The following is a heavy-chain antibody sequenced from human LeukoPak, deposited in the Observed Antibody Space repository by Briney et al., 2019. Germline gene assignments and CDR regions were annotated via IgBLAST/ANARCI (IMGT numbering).Heavy chain of an antibody. V-gene: IGHV1-69*04. Sequence: SVKVSCKASGGTFSSYAISWVRQAPGQGLEWMGRIIPILGIANYAQEFQGRVTITTDESTSTAYMELSSLRSEDTAVYYCARARQLVFDYWGQGTLVTVSS. CDR2: IIPILGIA. CDR3: ARARQLVFDY. D-gene: IGHD6-6*01. J-gene: IGHJ4*02. CDR1: GGTFSSYA.